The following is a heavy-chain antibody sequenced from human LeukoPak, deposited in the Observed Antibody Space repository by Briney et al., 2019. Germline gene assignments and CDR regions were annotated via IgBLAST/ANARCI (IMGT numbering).Heavy chain of an antibody. CDR3: ARDHGIAEAGTSDP. J-gene: IGHJ5*02. CDR2: ISAYNGNT. D-gene: IGHD6-19*01. V-gene: IGHV1-18*01. Sequence: ASVKVSCKASGYTFTSYGISWVRQAPGQGLEWMGWISAYNGNTNYAQKLQGRVTMTTDTSTSTAYMELRSLRSDDTAVYYCARDHGIAEAGTSDPWGQGTLVTVSS. CDR1: GYTFTSYG.